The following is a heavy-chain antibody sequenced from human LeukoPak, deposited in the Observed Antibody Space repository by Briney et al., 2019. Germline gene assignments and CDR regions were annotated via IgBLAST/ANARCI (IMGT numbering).Heavy chain of an antibody. CDR2: ISAYNGNT. CDR1: GYTFTSDG. Sequence: GASVKVSCKASGYTFTSDGISWVRQAPGQGLEWMGCISAYNGNTKYALNLQGRVTMTTDTSSSTAYMELRSLRSDDTAVYYCARVYYYDSSGYYYDYFDYWGQGTLVTVSS. D-gene: IGHD3-22*01. CDR3: ARVYYYDSSGYYYDYFDY. V-gene: IGHV1-18*01. J-gene: IGHJ4*02.